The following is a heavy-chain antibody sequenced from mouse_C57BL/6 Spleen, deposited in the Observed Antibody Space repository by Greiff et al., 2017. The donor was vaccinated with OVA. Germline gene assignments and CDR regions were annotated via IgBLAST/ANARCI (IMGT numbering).Heavy chain of an antibody. D-gene: IGHD3-2*02. CDR3: ARRDSSGYAWFAY. CDR2: INPNNGGT. CDR1: GYTFTDYN. Sequence: VQLQQSGPELVKPGASVKIPCKASGYTFTDYNMDWVKQSHGKSLEWIGDINPNNGGTIYNQKFKGKATLTVDKSSSTAYMELRSLTSEDTAVYDCARRDSSGYAWFAYWGQGTLVTVSA. J-gene: IGHJ3*01. V-gene: IGHV1-18*01.